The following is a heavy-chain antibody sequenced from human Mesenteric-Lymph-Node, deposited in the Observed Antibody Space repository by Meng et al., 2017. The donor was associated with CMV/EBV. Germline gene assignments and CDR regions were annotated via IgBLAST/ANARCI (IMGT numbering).Heavy chain of an antibody. CDR1: GFTFSGYE. CDR2: ISSSGNTK. Sequence: GESLKISCAASGFTFSGYEMNWVRLAPGKGLEWVSYISSSGNTKYYADSVKGRFTISRDNAKNSLYLQMNSLRAEDTAVYYCARWEQLVPVKTLYYYYGMDVWGQGTTVTVSS. D-gene: IGHD6-13*01. V-gene: IGHV3-48*03. CDR3: ARWEQLVPVKTLYYYYGMDV. J-gene: IGHJ6*02.